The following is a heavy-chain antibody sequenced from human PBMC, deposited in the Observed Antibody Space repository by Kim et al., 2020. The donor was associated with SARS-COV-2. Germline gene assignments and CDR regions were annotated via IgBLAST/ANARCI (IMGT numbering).Heavy chain of an antibody. D-gene: IGHD3-22*01. CDR3: ARDPLEGDYYDSSGYAATGLSDY. J-gene: IGHJ4*02. CDR2: IIPIFGTA. CDR1: GGTFSSYA. V-gene: IGHV1-69*13. Sequence: SVKVSCKASGGTFSSYAISWVRQAPGQGLEWMGGIIPIFGTANYAQKFQGRVTITADESTSTAYMELSSLISEDTAVYYCARDPLEGDYYDSSGYAATGLSDYWGQGTLVTVSS.